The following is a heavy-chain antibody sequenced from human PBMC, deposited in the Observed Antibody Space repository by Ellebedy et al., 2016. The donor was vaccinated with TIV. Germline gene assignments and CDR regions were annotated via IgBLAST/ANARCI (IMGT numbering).Heavy chain of an antibody. CDR1: GFSFSGYA. D-gene: IGHD2-15*01. Sequence: GESLKISCAASGFSFSGYAMSWVRQAPGKGLEWVSSISLRGSSTYYADSVRGRFTISRDNSQNTLYLQMNSLRAEDTALYYCAKAPVIAGYYYYGMDVWGQGTTVTVSS. J-gene: IGHJ6*02. V-gene: IGHV3-23*01. CDR2: ISLRGSST. CDR3: AKAPVIAGYYYYGMDV.